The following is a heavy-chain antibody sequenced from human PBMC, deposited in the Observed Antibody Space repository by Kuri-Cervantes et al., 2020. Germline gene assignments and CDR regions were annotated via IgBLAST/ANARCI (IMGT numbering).Heavy chain of an antibody. D-gene: IGHD3-10*01. V-gene: IGHV3-30-3*01. Sequence: GGSLRLSCAASGFTFSSYAMHWVRQAPGKGLEWVAVISYDGSNKYYADSVKGRFTISRDNSKNTLYLQMNSLRAEDTAVYYCARDREGGFGERELFWFDPWGQGTLVTVSS. CDR3: ARDREGGFGERELFWFDP. J-gene: IGHJ5*02. CDR1: GFTFSSYA. CDR2: ISYDGSNK.